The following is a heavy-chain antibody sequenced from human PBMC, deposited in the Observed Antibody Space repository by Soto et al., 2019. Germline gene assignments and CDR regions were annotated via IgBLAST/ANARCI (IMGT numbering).Heavy chain of an antibody. CDR2: IWYDGSNK. V-gene: IGHV3-33*06. CDR3: AKGAWLDS. J-gene: IGHJ4*02. Sequence: PGGSLRLSCAASGFTFSAYGMHWVRQAPGKGLEWVAVIWYDGSNKYYADSVKGRFTISRDNSKNTLYLQMISLRAEDTALYYCAKGAWLDSWGQGSLVTVSS. CDR1: GFTFSAYG.